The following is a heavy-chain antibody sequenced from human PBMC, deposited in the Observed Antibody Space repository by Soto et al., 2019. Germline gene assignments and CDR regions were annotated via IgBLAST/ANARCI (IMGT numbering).Heavy chain of an antibody. CDR1: GVSINRGDYY. CDR3: AREGGDFVQVPYY. J-gene: IGHJ4*02. V-gene: IGHV4-30-4*01. D-gene: IGHD3-3*01. Sequence: QVRLQESGPKLVRPSQTLSLTCSVSGVSINRGDYYWSWIRQSPGMCLEWIGAIYYNGDTNYNPSLGSRVIMSVNTSKNEFFLDLKSVVAADTAVYFCAREGGDFVQVPYYWGQGTLITVSS. CDR2: IYYNGDT.